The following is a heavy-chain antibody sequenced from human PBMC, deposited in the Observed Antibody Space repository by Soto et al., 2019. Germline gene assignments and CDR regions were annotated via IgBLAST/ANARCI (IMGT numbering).Heavy chain of an antibody. CDR1: GFTFSSYS. D-gene: IGHD7-27*01. V-gene: IGHV3-48*04. J-gene: IGHJ4*02. Sequence: GGSLRLSCAASGFTFSSYSMNWVRQAPGKGLEWVSYISSSSSTIYYADSVKGRFTISRDNAKSSLYLQMNSLRAEDTAVYYCASYMTGDRLDYWGQGTLVTVSS. CDR2: ISSSSSTI. CDR3: ASYMTGDRLDY.